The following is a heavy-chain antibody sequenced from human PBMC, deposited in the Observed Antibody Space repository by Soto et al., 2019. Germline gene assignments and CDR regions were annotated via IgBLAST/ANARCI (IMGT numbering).Heavy chain of an antibody. CDR3: VRRLAGSWFDP. J-gene: IGHJ5*02. V-gene: IGHV3-49*03. D-gene: IGHD3-10*01. CDR1: GFTFGDYA. CDR2: IRSKAYGGTT. Sequence: PGGSLRLSCTASGFTFGDYAMSWFRQAPGKGLEWVGFIRSKAYGGTTEYAASVKGRFTISRDDSKSIAYLQMNSLKTEDTAVYYCVRRLAGSWFDPWGQGTLVTVSS.